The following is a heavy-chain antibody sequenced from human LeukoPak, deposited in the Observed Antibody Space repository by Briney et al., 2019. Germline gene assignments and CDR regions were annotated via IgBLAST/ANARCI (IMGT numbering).Heavy chain of an antibody. D-gene: IGHD2-2*01. J-gene: IGHJ6*03. CDR3: ARDRVVDYYYYYMDV. V-gene: IGHV3-48*01. CDR1: GFTFSSYA. Sequence: GGSLRLSCAASGFTFSSYAMHWVRQAPGKGPEWVSYISSSSSTIYYADSVKGRFTISRDNAKNSLYLQMNSLRAEDTAVYYCARDRVVDYYYYYMDVWGKGTTVTVSS. CDR2: ISSSSSTI.